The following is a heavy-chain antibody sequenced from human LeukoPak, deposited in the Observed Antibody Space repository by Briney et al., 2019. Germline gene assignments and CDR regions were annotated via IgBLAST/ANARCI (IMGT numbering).Heavy chain of an antibody. CDR3: AADLSGSYYGVGY. Sequence: ASVKVSCKSSGYTFTGYYMHWVRQAPGQGLEWMGWINPSSGGTNYAQKFQGRVTMTRDTSISTAYMELSSLRSDDTAVYYCAADLSGSYYGVGYWGQGTLVTVSS. D-gene: IGHD1-26*01. V-gene: IGHV1-2*02. CDR1: GYTFTGYY. CDR2: INPSSGGT. J-gene: IGHJ4*02.